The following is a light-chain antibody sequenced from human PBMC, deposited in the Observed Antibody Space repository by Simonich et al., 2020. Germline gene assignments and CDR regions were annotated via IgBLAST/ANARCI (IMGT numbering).Light chain of an antibody. J-gene: IGKJ2*01. CDR3: QQYGSSPPYT. CDR2: GAS. Sequence: EIVLTQSPGTLSLSPGERATLSCRASQSVSSSYLAWYQQKPGQAPMLLIYGASSRATGIPDRLSGSGSGTDFTLTISRLEPEDFAVYYCQQYGSSPPYTFGQGTKLEIK. CDR1: QSVSSSY. V-gene: IGKV3-20*01.